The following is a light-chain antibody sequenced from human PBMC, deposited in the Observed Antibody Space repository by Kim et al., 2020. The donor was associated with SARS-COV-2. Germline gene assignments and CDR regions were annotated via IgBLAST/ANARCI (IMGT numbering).Light chain of an antibody. CDR3: QSYDSSNLNWV. CDR2: EDN. J-gene: IGLJ3*02. CDR1: SGSIASNY. V-gene: IGLV6-57*04. Sequence: NFMLTQPHSVSESPGKTVTISCTRSSGSIASNYVQWYQQRPGSAPTTVIYEDNQRPSGVPDRFSGSIDSSSNSASLTISGLKTEDEADYSCQSYDSSNLNWVFGGGTQLTVL.